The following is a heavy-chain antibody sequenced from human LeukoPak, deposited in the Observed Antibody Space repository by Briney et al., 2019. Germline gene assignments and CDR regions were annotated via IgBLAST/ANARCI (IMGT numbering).Heavy chain of an antibody. CDR3: ARALSAAGLPDY. J-gene: IGHJ4*02. Sequence: GGSLRLSCATSGFTFSSYTMSWVRQAPGKGLEGVSAIYAGGSRYYADSVQGRITISRDNSKNTLYLQMNTLRAEDTAVYYCARALSAAGLPDYWGQGTPVTVSS. D-gene: IGHD6-25*01. CDR2: IYAGGSR. V-gene: IGHV3-23*05. CDR1: GFTFSSYT.